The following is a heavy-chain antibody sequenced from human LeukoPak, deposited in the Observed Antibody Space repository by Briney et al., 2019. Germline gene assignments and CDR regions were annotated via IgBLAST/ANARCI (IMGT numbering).Heavy chain of an antibody. Sequence: GGSLRLSCAASGFTVSNTYMSWVRQAPGKGLDWVSVIYLDDNTYYADSVKGRFTISRDNSKNTLYLQMSSLRAEDTAVYYCARDGGSGWRGTVRFWGQGTMLIVSS. CDR3: ARDGGSGWRGTVRF. V-gene: IGHV3-66*02. CDR1: GFTVSNTY. J-gene: IGHJ3*01. D-gene: IGHD6-19*01. CDR2: IYLDDNT.